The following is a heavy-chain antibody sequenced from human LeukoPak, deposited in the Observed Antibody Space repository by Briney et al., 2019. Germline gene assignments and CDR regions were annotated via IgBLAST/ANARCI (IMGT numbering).Heavy chain of an antibody. V-gene: IGHV3-23*01. D-gene: IGHD6-19*01. CDR1: GFTFSNYV. J-gene: IGHJ5*02. CDR2: ISDSGDDT. CDR3: VKVGGGGGWYWSP. Sequence: GGSLRLSCTGSGFTFSNYVMSWVRQAPGKRLEWVSGISDSGDDTDYADSVKGRFTISRDNSKNTLFLQMNTLRVEDTAVYYCVKVGGGGGWYWSPWGQRTLVTVSS.